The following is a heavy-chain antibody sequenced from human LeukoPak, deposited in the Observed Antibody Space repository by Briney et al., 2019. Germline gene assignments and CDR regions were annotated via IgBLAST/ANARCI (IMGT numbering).Heavy chain of an antibody. CDR1: GFTFSTYA. J-gene: IGHJ3*02. CDR3: ASVVGATLDAFDI. D-gene: IGHD1-26*01. V-gene: IGHV3-66*01. Sequence: GTSLRLSCAASGFTFSTYAMHWVRQAPGKGLEWVSVIYSGGSTYYADSVKGRFTISRDNSKNTLYLQMNSLRAEDTAVYYCASVVGATLDAFDIWGQGTMVTVSS. CDR2: IYSGGST.